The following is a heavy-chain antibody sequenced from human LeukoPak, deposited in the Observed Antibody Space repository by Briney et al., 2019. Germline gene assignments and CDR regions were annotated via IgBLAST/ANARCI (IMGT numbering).Heavy chain of an antibody. D-gene: IGHD3-22*01. CDR1: GGSISSGASD. Sequence: SETLSLTCTVSGGSISSGASDWGWIRQHPKRGLEWVGYINHSGSTYYNPSLGSRVTVSVDTSKNQFSLKLSSVTAADSAVYYCARAARQGFTMIVVPFFYFDLWGRGTLVTVSS. J-gene: IGHJ2*01. CDR2: INHSGST. CDR3: ARAARQGFTMIVVPFFYFDL. V-gene: IGHV4-31*03.